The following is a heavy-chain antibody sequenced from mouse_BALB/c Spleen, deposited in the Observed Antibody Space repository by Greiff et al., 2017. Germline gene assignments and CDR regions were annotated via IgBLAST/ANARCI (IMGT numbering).Heavy chain of an antibody. CDR2: ISSGGSYT. Sequence: EVQLVESGGGLVKPGGSLKLSCAASGFTFSSYAMSWVRQTPEKRLEWVATISSGGSYTYYPDSVKGRFTISRDNAKNTLYLQMSSLRSEDTAMYYCARHGTGLYYFDYWGQGTTLTVSS. J-gene: IGHJ2*01. V-gene: IGHV5-9-3*01. CDR1: GFTFSSYA. D-gene: IGHD4-1*01. CDR3: ARHGTGLYYFDY.